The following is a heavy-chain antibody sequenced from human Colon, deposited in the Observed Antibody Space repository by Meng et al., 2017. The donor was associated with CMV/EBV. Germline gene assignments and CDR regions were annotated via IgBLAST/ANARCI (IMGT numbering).Heavy chain of an antibody. V-gene: IGHV1-18*01. CDR1: GYTFTRYG. Sequence: QVQLGQSVAEGKEPGASVLVSSRSSGYTFTRYGINWVRQAPGQGLEWMGWISGSTGYTNRAQKFQGRVTMTTDTSTSTAYLALTSLTSNDTAVYYCARGRPNWSGVLDYWGQGTLVTVSS. J-gene: IGHJ4*02. CDR3: ARGRPNWSGVLDY. D-gene: IGHD1-1*01. CDR2: ISGSTGYT.